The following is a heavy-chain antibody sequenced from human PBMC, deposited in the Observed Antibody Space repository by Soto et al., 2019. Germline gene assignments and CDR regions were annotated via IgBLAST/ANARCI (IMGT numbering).Heavy chain of an antibody. Sequence: QVQLVQSGAEVKKPGSSVKVSCKASGGTFSSYAISWVRQAPGQGLEWMGGIIPIFGTANYAQKFQGRVTITADECTSTGYMELSSLRSEDTAVYYCPRGWFLGIVLVPAALHGMDVWGQGTTVTVSS. J-gene: IGHJ6*02. D-gene: IGHD2-2*03. CDR3: PRGWFLGIVLVPAALHGMDV. CDR1: GGTFSSYA. V-gene: IGHV1-69*12. CDR2: IIPIFGTA.